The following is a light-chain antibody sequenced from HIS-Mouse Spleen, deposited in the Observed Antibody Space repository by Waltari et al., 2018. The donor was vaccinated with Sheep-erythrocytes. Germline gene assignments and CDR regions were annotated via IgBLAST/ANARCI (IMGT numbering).Light chain of an antibody. J-gene: IGKJ2*02. Sequence: EIVMTQSPATLSVSPGERATLSCRASQSVSNNLAWYQQKLGQAPRLLIYGASTRATGIPARFSGSGSGTEFTLTISSMQSEDFAVYYCQQYNNWPPGTFGQGTKLEIK. CDR2: GAS. V-gene: IGKV3-15*01. CDR3: QQYNNWPPGT. CDR1: QSVSNN.